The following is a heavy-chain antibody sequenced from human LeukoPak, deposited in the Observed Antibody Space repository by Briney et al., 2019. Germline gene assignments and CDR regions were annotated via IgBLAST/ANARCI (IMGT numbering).Heavy chain of an antibody. V-gene: IGHV4-30-4*01. CDR1: GRSISSGDYY. CDR3: ARDAYYYGSGTFDP. D-gene: IGHD3-10*01. CDR2: IYYSGST. Sequence: PSQTLSLTCTVPGRSISSGDYYGSSIRPPPGKGLEWIGYIYYSGSTYYNPSLKSRVTISVDTSKNQFSLKLSSVTAADTAVYYCARDAYYYGSGTFDPWGQGTLVTVSS. J-gene: IGHJ5*02.